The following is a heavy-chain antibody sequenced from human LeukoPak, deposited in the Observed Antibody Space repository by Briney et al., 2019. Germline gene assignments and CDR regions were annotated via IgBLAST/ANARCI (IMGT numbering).Heavy chain of an antibody. CDR3: TRYNNDHFDY. V-gene: IGHV3-33*01. CDR2: IAYDGSRA. J-gene: IGHJ4*02. Sequence: GGSLRLSCAGSGFTFGGYGMHWFRQTPGKGLEWVAVIAYDGSRAFYADSVKGRFTISRDNSRNTMSVQMDDLRAEDTAVYYCTRYNNDHFDYWGQGTLVTVSS. CDR1: GFTFGGYG. D-gene: IGHD1-14*01.